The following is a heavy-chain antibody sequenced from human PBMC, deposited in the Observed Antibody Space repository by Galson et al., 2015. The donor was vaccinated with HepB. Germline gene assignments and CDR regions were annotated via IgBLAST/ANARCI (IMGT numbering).Heavy chain of an antibody. Sequence: SLRLSCAASGFRFSRFAMSWVRQAPGKGPEWVSGVRDNDGTFYADSVKGRFTISRDNSKNTVYLQMNSLRAEDTAIYYCAKEMAEVGKPFFDYWGQGTLVIVSS. D-gene: IGHD5-24*01. CDR1: GFRFSRFA. V-gene: IGHV3-23*01. CDR2: VRDNDGT. J-gene: IGHJ4*02. CDR3: AKEMAEVGKPFFDY.